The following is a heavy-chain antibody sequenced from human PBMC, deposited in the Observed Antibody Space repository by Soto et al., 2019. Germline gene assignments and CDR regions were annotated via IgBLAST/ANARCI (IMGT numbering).Heavy chain of an antibody. CDR3: ATVPYSSGPT. V-gene: IGHV4-59*01. D-gene: IGHD6-19*01. Sequence: SETLSLTCTVSGDSISSDYWSWIRQPPGRGLEWIGYIFYSGSTNYNPSLKSRVTMSADRSKNHFSLKLTSVTAEDTAVYYCATVPYSSGPTWGLGVLVTVSS. CDR2: IFYSGST. CDR1: GDSISSDY. J-gene: IGHJ4*02.